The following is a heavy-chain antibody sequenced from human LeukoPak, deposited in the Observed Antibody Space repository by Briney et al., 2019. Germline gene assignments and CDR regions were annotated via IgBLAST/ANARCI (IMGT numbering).Heavy chain of an antibody. CDR1: GFTFSSYS. CDR2: INSGGAI. CDR3: AKRRSYSSSFTSTFDF. Sequence: GGSLRLSCAASGFTFSSYSMNWVRQAPGKGLEWVSTINSGGAINYADSVKGRFTISRDNPKNTLYLQMNSLRAEDTAVYYCAKRRSYSSSFTSTFDFWGQETLVTVPS. V-gene: IGHV3-23*01. D-gene: IGHD6-6*01. J-gene: IGHJ4*02.